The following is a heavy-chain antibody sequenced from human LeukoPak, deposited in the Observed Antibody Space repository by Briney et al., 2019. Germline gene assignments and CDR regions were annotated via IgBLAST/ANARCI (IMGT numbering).Heavy chain of an antibody. CDR3: AKGAKRLGYCSGGTCYSNYDYYYMDV. J-gene: IGHJ6*03. D-gene: IGHD2-15*01. V-gene: IGHV3-30*02. CDR1: GFTFSSYG. Sequence: GGSLRLSCAASGFTFSSYGMHWVRQAPGKGLEWVAFIRYDGSNKYYADSVKGRFTISRDNSKNTLYLQMNSLRAEDTAVYYCAKGAKRLGYCSGGTCYSNYDYYYMDVWGKGTTVTISS. CDR2: IRYDGSNK.